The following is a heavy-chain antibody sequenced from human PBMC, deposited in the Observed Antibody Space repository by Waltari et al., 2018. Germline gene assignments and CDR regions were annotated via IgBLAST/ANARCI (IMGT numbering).Heavy chain of an antibody. V-gene: IGHV3-7*01. CDR2: IKQDGSEK. CDR1: GFTFSSYW. J-gene: IGHJ2*01. Sequence: EVQLVESGGGLVQPGGSLRLSCAASGFTFSSYWMSWVRQAPGKGPEWVANIKQDGSEKYYVDSVKGRFTISRDNAKNSLYLQMNSLRAEDTAVYYCARDLVPNSYYDFWSGYYGGYFDLWGRGTLVTVSS. D-gene: IGHD3-3*01. CDR3: ARDLVPNSYYDFWSGYYGGYFDL.